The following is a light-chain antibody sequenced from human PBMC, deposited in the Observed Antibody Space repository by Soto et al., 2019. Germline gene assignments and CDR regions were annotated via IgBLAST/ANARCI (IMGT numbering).Light chain of an antibody. CDR1: QSVSSNL. Sequence: IVLTNSPHTLSLSPGQRATRSCRPSQSVSSNLLAWYQQKPGEAHRLLIYAATSRASGIPVRFSGGGSGTYFTLTISRLEPEDFAVYYCQQYGTSPFAFGPGTKVDIK. J-gene: IGKJ3*01. CDR2: AAT. CDR3: QQYGTSPFA. V-gene: IGKV3-20*01.